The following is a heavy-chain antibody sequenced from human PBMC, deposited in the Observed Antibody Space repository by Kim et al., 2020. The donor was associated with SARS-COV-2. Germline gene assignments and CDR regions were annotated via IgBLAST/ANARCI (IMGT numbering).Heavy chain of an antibody. CDR1: GFTISSDY. CDR3: ARGGPFDL. J-gene: IGHJ5*02. Sequence: GGSLRLSCLASGFTISSDYMSWVRQAAGKGLEWVAVVYRGGATYYADSVKGRFTVSRHDSENTLYLQMDSLTFEDTALYYCARGGPFDLWGQGTLVTVSS. CDR2: VYRGGAT. V-gene: IGHV3-53*04.